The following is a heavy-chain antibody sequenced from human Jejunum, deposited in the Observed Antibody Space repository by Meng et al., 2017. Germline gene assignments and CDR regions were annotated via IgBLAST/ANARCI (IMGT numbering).Heavy chain of an antibody. D-gene: IGHD5-12*01. J-gene: IGHJ4*02. CDR2: IYPCGRT. CDR1: GDSLTSTNC. CDR3: ARGVGDIRVGFDY. Sequence: DSGPGLGIPPGHLPVTCYSPGDSLTSTNCGVCLRQPPGKGLEWFGEIYPCGRTNFNPSLESRVTISVYESKNQFSLTLNSVTAADTAVYYCARGVGDIRVGFDYWGQGILVTVSS. V-gene: IGHV4-4*03.